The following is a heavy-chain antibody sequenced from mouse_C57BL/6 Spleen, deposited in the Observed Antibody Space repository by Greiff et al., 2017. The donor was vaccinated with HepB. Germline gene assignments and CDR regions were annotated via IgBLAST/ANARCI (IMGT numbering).Heavy chain of an antibody. D-gene: IGHD2-5*01. CDR2: IDPETGGT. Sequence: VQLQESGAELVRPGASVTLSCKASGYTFTDYEMHWVKQTPVHGLEWIGAIDPETGGTAYNQKFKGKAILTADKSSSTAYMELRSLTSEDSAVYYCTRPYSNYRGAMDYWGQGTSVTVSS. J-gene: IGHJ4*01. CDR3: TRPYSNYRGAMDY. CDR1: GYTFTDYE. V-gene: IGHV1-15*01.